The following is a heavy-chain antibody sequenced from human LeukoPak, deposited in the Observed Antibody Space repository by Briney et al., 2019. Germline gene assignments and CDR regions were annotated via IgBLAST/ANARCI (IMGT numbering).Heavy chain of an antibody. V-gene: IGHV3-23*01. Sequence: AGGSLRLSCAASGFTFSSYAMSWVRQAPRKGLEWVSAISGSGGSTYYADSVKGRFTISRDNSKNTLYLQMNSLRAEDTAVYYCARGAPGYSSGWYGVPIFDYWGQGTLVTVSS. CDR1: GFTFSSYA. J-gene: IGHJ4*02. CDR2: ISGSGGST. D-gene: IGHD6-19*01. CDR3: ARGAPGYSSGWYGVPIFDY.